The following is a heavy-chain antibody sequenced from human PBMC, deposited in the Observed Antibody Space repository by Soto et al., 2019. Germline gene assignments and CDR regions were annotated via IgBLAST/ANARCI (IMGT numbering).Heavy chain of an antibody. J-gene: IGHJ4*02. CDR1: GYTFKNYD. D-gene: IGHD3-22*01. V-gene: IGHV1-3*04. Sequence: ASVKVSCKASGYTFKNYDFSWVRQAPGQGLEWLGWINTYNGNTKFSQKFQGRVTITRDTSASTAYMELRGLRSEDTAVYYCAILGTYYFDNSDNYFDFWGQGTLVTVSS. CDR2: INTYNGNT. CDR3: AILGTYYFDNSDNYFDF.